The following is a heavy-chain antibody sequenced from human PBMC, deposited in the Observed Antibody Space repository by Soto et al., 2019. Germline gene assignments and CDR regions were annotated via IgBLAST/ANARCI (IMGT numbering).Heavy chain of an antibody. Sequence: GESLKISCKGSGYSFTSYWIGWVRQMPGKGLEWMGIIYPGDSDTRYSPSFQGQVTISADKSISTAYLQWSSLKASDTAMYYCARLALDIVVVPAAMTDYSNYFWFDPWGQGTLVTVSS. D-gene: IGHD2-2*01. CDR1: GYSFTSYW. CDR2: IYPGDSDT. J-gene: IGHJ5*02. V-gene: IGHV5-51*01. CDR3: ARLALDIVVVPAAMTDYSNYFWFDP.